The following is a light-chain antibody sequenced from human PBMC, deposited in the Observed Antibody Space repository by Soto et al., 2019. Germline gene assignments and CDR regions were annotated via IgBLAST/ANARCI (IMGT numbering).Light chain of an antibody. Sequence: IVMTQSPATLSVSPGERATLSCRASQSVSSNLAWYQQKPGQAPRLLIYGVYSRATGIPDRFSGSGSGTEFTLTITRLEPEDSADYFCQHYGFSQWTFDQGTKVDIK. CDR1: QSVSSN. V-gene: IGKV3D-15*01. J-gene: IGKJ1*01. CDR2: GVY. CDR3: QHYGFSQWT.